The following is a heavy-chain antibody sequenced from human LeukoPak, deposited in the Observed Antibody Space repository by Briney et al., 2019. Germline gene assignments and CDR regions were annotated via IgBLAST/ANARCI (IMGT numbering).Heavy chain of an antibody. D-gene: IGHD1-26*01. CDR2: ISWNSGSI. CDR3: AKDGFAGELGYFDY. Sequence: GGSLRLSCAASGFTFDDYAMHWVRHAPGKGLEWVSGISWNSGSIGYADSVKGRFTISRDNAKNSLYLQMNSLRAEDTALYYCAKDGFAGELGYFDYWGQGTLVTVSS. J-gene: IGHJ4*02. V-gene: IGHV3-9*01. CDR1: GFTFDDYA.